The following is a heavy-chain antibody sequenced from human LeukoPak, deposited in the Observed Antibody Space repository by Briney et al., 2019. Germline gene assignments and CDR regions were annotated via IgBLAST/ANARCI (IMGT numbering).Heavy chain of an antibody. J-gene: IGHJ5*02. D-gene: IGHD3-3*01. CDR3: ARAGETIFGAPNWFDP. V-gene: IGHV1-46*01. CDR1: GYTFTSYY. Sequence: GASVKVSCKASGYTFTSYYMHWVRQAPGQGLEWMGIINPSGGSTSYAQKLQGRVTMTTDTSTSTAYMELRSLRSDDTAVYYCARAGETIFGAPNWFDPWGQGTLVTVSS. CDR2: INPSGGST.